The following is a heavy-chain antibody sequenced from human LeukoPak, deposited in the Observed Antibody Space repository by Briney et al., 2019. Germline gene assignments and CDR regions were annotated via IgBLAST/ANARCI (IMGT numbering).Heavy chain of an antibody. CDR3: ATGDPRITIFGVGFSY. CDR2: FDPEDGET. J-gene: IGHJ4*02. CDR1: GYTLTELS. V-gene: IGHV1-24*01. Sequence: ASVKVSCKVSGYTLTELSMHWVRQAPGKGLEWMGGFDPEDGETIYAQKFQGRVTMTEDTSTDTAYMELSSLRSEDTAVYYCATGDPRITIFGVGFSYWGQGTLVTVSS. D-gene: IGHD3-3*01.